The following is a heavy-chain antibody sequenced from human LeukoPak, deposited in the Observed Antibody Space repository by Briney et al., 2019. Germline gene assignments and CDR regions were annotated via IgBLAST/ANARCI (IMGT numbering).Heavy chain of an antibody. CDR2: IRSKANTYAT. CDR3: AVSRLWWYDY. Sequence: GGSLRLSCAASGFTFSSSAMHWVRQASGKWLEWVGRIRSKANTYATAYAASVKGKFTISRDDSKNTAYLQMNSLKTEDTAVYYCAVSRLWWYDYWGQGTLVTVSS. V-gene: IGHV3-73*01. J-gene: IGHJ4*02. CDR1: GFTFSSSA. D-gene: IGHD2-15*01.